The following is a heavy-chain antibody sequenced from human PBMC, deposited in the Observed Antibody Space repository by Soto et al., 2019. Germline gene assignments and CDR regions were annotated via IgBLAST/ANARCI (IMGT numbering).Heavy chain of an antibody. Sequence: PGESLKISCKGSGYSFTSYWIGWVRQMPGKVLEWMGIIYPGDSDTRYSPSFQGQVTISADKSISTAYLQWSSLKASDTAMYYCARHRGYSSSWYDYYYYYGMDVWGQGXTVTVPS. V-gene: IGHV5-51*01. D-gene: IGHD6-13*01. CDR2: IYPGDSDT. J-gene: IGHJ6*02. CDR1: GYSFTSYW. CDR3: ARHRGYSSSWYDYYYYYGMDV.